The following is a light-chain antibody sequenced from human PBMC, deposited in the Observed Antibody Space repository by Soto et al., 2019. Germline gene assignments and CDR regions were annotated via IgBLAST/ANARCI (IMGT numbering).Light chain of an antibody. CDR2: WAS. J-gene: IGKJ2*01. V-gene: IGKV4-1*01. CDR1: QSVLYSSNNKNY. CDR3: QQYNNWPPYT. Sequence: DIVMTQSPDSLAVSLGERATINCKSSQSVLYSSNNKNYITWYQQKPGQPPKLLIYWASTRESGVPDRFSGSGSGTDFTLTISSLQSEDFAVYYCQQYNNWPPYTFGQGTKLEIK.